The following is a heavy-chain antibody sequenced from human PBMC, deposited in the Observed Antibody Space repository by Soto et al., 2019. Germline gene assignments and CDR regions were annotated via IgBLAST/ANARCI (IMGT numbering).Heavy chain of an antibody. D-gene: IGHD7-27*01. Sequence: QVQLQQWGAGLLKPSETLSLTCAVYGGSFSDYYWNWIRQPPGKGLEWIGEINHSGSTNYNPSRKSRVTISVDTSKNQFSLKLSSVTAADTAVYYCARGWGRIFDYWGQGTLVTVSS. J-gene: IGHJ4*02. CDR3: ARGWGRIFDY. CDR1: GGSFSDYY. V-gene: IGHV4-34*01. CDR2: INHSGST.